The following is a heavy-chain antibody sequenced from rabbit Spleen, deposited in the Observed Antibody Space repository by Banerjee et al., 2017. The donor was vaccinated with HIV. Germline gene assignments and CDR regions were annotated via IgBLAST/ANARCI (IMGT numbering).Heavy chain of an antibody. Sequence: QSLEESGGDLVKPGASLTLTCTASGFSFSGGYWVCWVRQAPGKGLEWIACVYAGSSGSTYSATWAKGRFTISKTSSTTVTLQMASLTAADTATYFCARDTGSSFSSYGMDLWGPGTLVTVS. CDR2: VYAGSSGST. CDR1: GFSFSGGYW. J-gene: IGHJ6*01. CDR3: ARDTGSSFSSYGMDL. V-gene: IGHV1S40*01. D-gene: IGHD8-1*01.